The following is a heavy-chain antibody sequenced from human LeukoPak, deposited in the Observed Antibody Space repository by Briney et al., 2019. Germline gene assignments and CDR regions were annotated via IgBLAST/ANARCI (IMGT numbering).Heavy chain of an antibody. CDR1: GYTCTGYY. CDR3: ARDLSWYYDSSGYGY. CDR2: INPNSGGT. J-gene: IGHJ4*02. D-gene: IGHD3-22*01. V-gene: IGHV1-2*02. Sequence: ASVKVSCKASGYTCTGYYMHWVRQAPGQGLEWVGWINPNSGGTNYAQKLQGRVTMTTDTSTSTAYMELRSLRSDDTAVYYCARDLSWYYDSSGYGYWGQGTLVTVSS.